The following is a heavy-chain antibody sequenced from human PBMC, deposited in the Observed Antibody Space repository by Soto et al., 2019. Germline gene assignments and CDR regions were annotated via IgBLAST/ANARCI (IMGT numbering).Heavy chain of an antibody. CDR3: ATGAPDGDFFDD. CDR1: GFIFSSYA. J-gene: IGHJ4*02. V-gene: IGHV3-30*11. D-gene: IGHD1-26*01. Sequence: QVQLVESGGGVVQPGMSLRLSCVASGFIFSSYAVHWVRQAPGKGLEWVAVITYDGRKKYYADSVKGRFTISRDNSKNTLYLQMSALGADDTAVYLWATGAPDGDFFDDWGQGTLVTVSS. CDR2: ITYDGRKK.